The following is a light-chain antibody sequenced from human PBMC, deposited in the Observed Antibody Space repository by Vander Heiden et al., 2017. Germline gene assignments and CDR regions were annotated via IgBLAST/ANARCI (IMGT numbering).Light chain of an antibody. CDR1: LSTIGRTS. CDR3: AVWDDVLSGAV. CDR2: GSD. J-gene: IGLJ2*01. Sequence: QSVLTQPLSASRTPGQRVTLSCSGSLSTIGRTSVYCYQQLPGMAPKLLIYGSDQRPSGVPARLSGSKSGTSASLAISGLRSDDEGDYYCAVWDDVLSGAVFGGGTKLTVL. V-gene: IGLV1-47*01.